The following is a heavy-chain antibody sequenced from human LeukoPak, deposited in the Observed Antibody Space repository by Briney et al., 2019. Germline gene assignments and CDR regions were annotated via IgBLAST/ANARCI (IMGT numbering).Heavy chain of an antibody. Sequence: GGSLRLSCAASGFTFSSYSLNWVRQAPGKGLEWVSFISSSSITIYYADSVKGRFTTARDNAEKSLYLQMNSLRAEDTAVYCCARDRGGSYSAIDYWGQGTLVTVSS. J-gene: IGHJ4*02. V-gene: IGHV3-48*04. CDR3: ARDRGGSYSAIDY. D-gene: IGHD2-15*01. CDR2: ISSSSITI. CDR1: GFTFSSYS.